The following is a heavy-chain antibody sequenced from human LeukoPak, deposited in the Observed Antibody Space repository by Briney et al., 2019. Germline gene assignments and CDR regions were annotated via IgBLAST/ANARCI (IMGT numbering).Heavy chain of an antibody. V-gene: IGHV4-39*07. CDR2: MSYSGRT. CDR3: ARSPQGTATTANWLDP. D-gene: IGHD4-17*01. J-gene: IGHJ5*02. CDR1: GGSISISNYY. Sequence: KSSETLSLTCTVSGGSISISNYYWGWIRQPPGEGLEWIGSMSYSGRTYYNPSLKTRVTVSLDTSKNQFSLNLISVTAADTAVYYCARSPQGTATTANWLDPWGQGTLVTVSS.